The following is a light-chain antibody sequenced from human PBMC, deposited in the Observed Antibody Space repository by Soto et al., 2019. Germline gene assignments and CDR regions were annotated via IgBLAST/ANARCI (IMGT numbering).Light chain of an antibody. V-gene: IGLV2-11*01. CDR3: CSYAGSYDYV. CDR1: SSDVGAYNY. J-gene: IGLJ1*01. Sequence: QSALTQPRSVFGSPGQSVTISCTGSSSDVGAYNYVSWYQHNPGKAPKLLIYDVNKRPSGVPDRFSGSKFGNTASLTISGLQADDEANFYCCSYAGSYDYVFGTGTKVTVL. CDR2: DVN.